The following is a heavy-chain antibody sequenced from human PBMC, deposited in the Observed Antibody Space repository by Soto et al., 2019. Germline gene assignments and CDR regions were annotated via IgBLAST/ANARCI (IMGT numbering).Heavy chain of an antibody. Sequence: QVQLVQSGAEVKKPGSSVKVSCKASGGTFSSYAISWVRQAPGQGLEWMGGIIPILGTADYAQRFQGRVTITADESTSTAYMELSSLRSEDTAVYYCASPGEPPYSSGMDVWGQGTTVTVSS. J-gene: IGHJ6*02. CDR1: GGTFSSYA. CDR2: IIPILGTA. V-gene: IGHV1-69*11. CDR3: ASPGEPPYSSGMDV.